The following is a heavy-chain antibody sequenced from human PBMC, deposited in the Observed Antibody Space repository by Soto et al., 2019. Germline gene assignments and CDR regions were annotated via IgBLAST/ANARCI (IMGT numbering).Heavy chain of an antibody. CDR3: AREGTTVDSYYYYGMDV. J-gene: IGHJ6*02. CDR1: GGSISSYY. V-gene: IGHV4-59*01. Sequence: QVQLQESGPGLVKPSETLSLTCTVSGGSISSYYWSWIRQPPGKGLEWIGYIYYSRSTNYNPSLKRRVTISVDTSKNRFSLKLSSVTAADTAVYYCAREGTTVDSYYYYGMDVWGQGTTVTVSS. D-gene: IGHD1-1*01. CDR2: IYYSRST.